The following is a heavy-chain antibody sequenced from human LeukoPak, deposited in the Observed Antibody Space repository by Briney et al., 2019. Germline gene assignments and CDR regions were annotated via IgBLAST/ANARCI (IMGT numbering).Heavy chain of an antibody. J-gene: IGHJ3*02. CDR2: ISYDGSNK. Sequence: PGGSLRLSCAASGFTFSSYAMHWVRQAPGKGLEWVAVISYDGSNKYYADSVKGRFTISRDNSKNTLYLQMNSLRAEDTAVYYCARDPLWEYDAFDIWGQGTMVTVSS. D-gene: IGHD1-26*01. V-gene: IGHV3-30-3*01. CDR1: GFTFSSYA. CDR3: ARDPLWEYDAFDI.